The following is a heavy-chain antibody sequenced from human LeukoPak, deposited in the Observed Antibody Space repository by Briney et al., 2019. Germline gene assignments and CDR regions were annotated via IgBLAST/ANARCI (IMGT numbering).Heavy chain of an antibody. Sequence: GGSLRLSCAASGFTFTSYSMNWVRQAPGKGLEWVSTISGGGGSTYYADSVKGRFTISRDNSKNTLYLQVNSLRAEDTAVYYCAKKGATTGDFDYWGQETLVTVSS. CDR2: ISGGGGST. CDR3: AKKGATTGDFDY. J-gene: IGHJ4*02. V-gene: IGHV3-23*01. CDR1: GFTFTSYS. D-gene: IGHD1-26*01.